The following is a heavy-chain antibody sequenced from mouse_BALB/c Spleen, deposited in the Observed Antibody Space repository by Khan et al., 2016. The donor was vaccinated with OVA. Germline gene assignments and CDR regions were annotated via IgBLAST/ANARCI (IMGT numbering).Heavy chain of an antibody. CDR1: GYTFTEYT. Sequence: EVQLQQSGPELVKPGASVKISCKTSGYTFTEYTMHWVKQSHGKSLEWIGRINPNNGGTSYNQKFKGKATLTVDKSSSTAYMEFRSLTSEDSAVYYCARREYYGYYWYLDVWGAGTTVTVSS. CDR3: ARREYYGYYWYLDV. V-gene: IGHV1-22*01. CDR2: INPNNGGT. J-gene: IGHJ1*01. D-gene: IGHD1-2*01.